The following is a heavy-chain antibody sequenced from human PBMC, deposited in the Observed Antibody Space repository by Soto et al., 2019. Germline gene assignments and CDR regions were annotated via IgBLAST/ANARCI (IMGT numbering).Heavy chain of an antibody. CDR1: GGSISSSNW. Sequence: SETLSLTCAVSGGSISSSNWWSWVRQPPGKGLEWIGEIYHSGSTNYNPSLKSRVTISVDKSKNQFSLKLSSVTAADTAVYYCARGGSSTSCYGCAEYFQHWGQGTLVTVSS. J-gene: IGHJ1*01. D-gene: IGHD2-2*01. V-gene: IGHV4-4*02. CDR2: IYHSGST. CDR3: ARGGSSTSCYGCAEYFQH.